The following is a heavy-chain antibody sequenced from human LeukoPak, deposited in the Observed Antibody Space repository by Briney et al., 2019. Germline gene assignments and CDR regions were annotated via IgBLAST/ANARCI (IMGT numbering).Heavy chain of an antibody. D-gene: IGHD3-3*01. CDR2: ISGSGGST. J-gene: IGHJ6*03. CDR1: GFTFSSYA. CDR3: ARDGYHDFWSGYYTGGYYYYYMDV. Sequence: PGGSLRLSCAASGFTFSSYAMSWVRQAPGKGLEWVSAISGSGGSTYYADSVKGRFTISRDNAKNSLYLQMNSLRAEDTAVYYCARDGYHDFWSGYYTGGYYYYYMDVWGKGATVTVSS. V-gene: IGHV3-23*01.